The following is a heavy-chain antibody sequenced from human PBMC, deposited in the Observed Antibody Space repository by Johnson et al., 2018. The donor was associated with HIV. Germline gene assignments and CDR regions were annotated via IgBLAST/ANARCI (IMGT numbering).Heavy chain of an antibody. CDR2: VSFDGINK. CDR1: GFTFSSYA. D-gene: IGHD4-11*01. J-gene: IGHJ3*02. V-gene: IGHV3-30*04. Sequence: QVQLVESGGGVVQPGRSLRLSCAASGFTFSSYAIHWVRQAPGKGLEWVALVSFDGINKYYADSVKGRFTISRDNSKNTLYLQMNSLRPEDTAVYYCAKVRSRWTTFDDAFDIWGQGTLVTVSS. CDR3: AKVRSRWTTFDDAFDI.